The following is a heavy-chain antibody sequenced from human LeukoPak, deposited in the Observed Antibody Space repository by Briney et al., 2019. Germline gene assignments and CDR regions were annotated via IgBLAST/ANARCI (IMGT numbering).Heavy chain of an antibody. V-gene: IGHV3-23*01. CDR3: ATDRNSGKYYDY. CDR1: GFTFSSYA. J-gene: IGHJ4*02. CDR2: ISGSGGST. D-gene: IGHD1-26*01. Sequence: GGSLRLSCAASGFTFSSYAMSWVRQAPGKGLEWVSAISGSGGSTYYADSVKGRFTVSRDNAKNTLYLQMDSLRAEDTAVYYCATDRNSGKYYDYWGQGTLVTVSS.